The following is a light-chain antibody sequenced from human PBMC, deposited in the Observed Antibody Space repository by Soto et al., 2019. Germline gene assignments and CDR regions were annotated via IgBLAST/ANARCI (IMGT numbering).Light chain of an antibody. Sequence: QSVLTQPASVSGSPGQSITISCTGTSSDIGAYNFVSWYQQHPGKAPKLMLYDVNIRPSGVSNRFSGSKSGNTASLTISGHQAEDEDDYYCTSWTTSTTMIFGGGTKLTVL. V-gene: IGLV2-14*03. CDR1: SSDIGAYNF. CDR2: DVN. J-gene: IGLJ2*01. CDR3: TSWTTSTTMI.